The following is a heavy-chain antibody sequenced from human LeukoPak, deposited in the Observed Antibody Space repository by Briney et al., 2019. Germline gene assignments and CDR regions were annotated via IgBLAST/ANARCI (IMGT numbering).Heavy chain of an antibody. V-gene: IGHV3-48*03. CDR3: AELGITMIGGV. CDR2: ISSSGSTI. Sequence: AGGSLRLSCAASGFTFSSYAMSWVRQAPGKGLEWVPYISSSGSTIYYADSVKGRFTISRDNAKNSLYLQMNSLRAEDTAVYYCAELGITMIGGVWGKGTTVTISS. CDR1: GFTFSSYA. D-gene: IGHD3-10*02. J-gene: IGHJ6*04.